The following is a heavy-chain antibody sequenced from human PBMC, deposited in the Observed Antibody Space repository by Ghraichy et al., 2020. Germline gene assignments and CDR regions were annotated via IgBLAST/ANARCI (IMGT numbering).Heavy chain of an antibody. Sequence: GGSLRLSCVGSGFTFSHYAMSWVRQAPGKGLEWVSDIESGGKIYYADSVNGRFAISRDNSNNTVYLQMNSLRAEDTALYYCVKDFRQTTVGYWGQGIQVTVSS. CDR2: IESGGKI. CDR3: VKDFRQTTVGY. J-gene: IGHJ4*02. CDR1: GFTFSHYA. D-gene: IGHD2-2*03. V-gene: IGHV3-23*01.